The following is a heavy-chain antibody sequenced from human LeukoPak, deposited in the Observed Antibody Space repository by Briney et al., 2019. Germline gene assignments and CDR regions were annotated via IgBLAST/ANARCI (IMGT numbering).Heavy chain of an antibody. V-gene: IGHV3-30-3*01. CDR2: ISYDGSNK. D-gene: IGHD6-13*01. CDR3: ASGKYSSSSLDY. Sequence: SGGSLRLSCAASGFTFSSYAIHWVRQAPGKGLEWVAVISYDGSNKYYADSVKGRFTISRDKSKNTLYLQMSSLRAEDTAGYYWASGKYSSSSLDYWGQGTLVTVSS. CDR1: GFTFSSYA. J-gene: IGHJ4*02.